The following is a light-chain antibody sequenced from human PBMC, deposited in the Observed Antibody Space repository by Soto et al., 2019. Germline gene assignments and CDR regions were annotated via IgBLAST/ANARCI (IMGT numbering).Light chain of an antibody. CDR3: QQYNSDWT. V-gene: IGKV1-5*01. J-gene: IGKJ1*01. Sequence: DIQMTQSPSTVAASVGDRGTITCQASQSIGSRLAWYEQKPGKAPKVHLYDASSLESGVPSRFSCRGSGTEFTLTISRLQADDFATYYCQQYNSDWTFGQGTKVEIK. CDR1: QSIGSR. CDR2: DAS.